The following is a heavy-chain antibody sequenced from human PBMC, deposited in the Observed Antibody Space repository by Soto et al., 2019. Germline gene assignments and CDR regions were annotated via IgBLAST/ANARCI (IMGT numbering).Heavy chain of an antibody. CDR3: ARDPRSIAAAGTPFQH. V-gene: IGHV1-8*01. CDR1: GYTFTSYD. CDR2: INPNSGNT. J-gene: IGHJ1*01. D-gene: IGHD6-13*01. Sequence: ASVKVSCKASGYTFTSYDINWVRQATGQGLEWMGWINPNSGNTGYAQKFQGRVTMTRNTSISTAYMELSRLRSDDTAVYYCARDPRSIAAAGTPFQHWGQGTLVTVSS.